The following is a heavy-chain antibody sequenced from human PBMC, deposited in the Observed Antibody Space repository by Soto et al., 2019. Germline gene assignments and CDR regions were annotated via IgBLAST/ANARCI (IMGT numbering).Heavy chain of an antibody. V-gene: IGHV3-74*01. Sequence: EVQLVESGGDVVQPGGSLRLSCAASGFTFISYWMHWVRQAPGKGLVWVARINPDGSNTGYADSVRGRFTISRDNAKNTLYLQMNSLRAEDTAVYYCVRRDALDYWGQGTLVTVS. J-gene: IGHJ4*02. CDR2: INPDGSNT. CDR1: GFTFISYW. CDR3: VRRDALDY.